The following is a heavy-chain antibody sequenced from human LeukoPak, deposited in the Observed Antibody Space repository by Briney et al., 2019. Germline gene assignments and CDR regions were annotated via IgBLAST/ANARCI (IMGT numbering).Heavy chain of an antibody. CDR3: ARGSRYYYGSGSSRHNWFDP. CDR2: INHSGST. V-gene: IGHV4-34*01. D-gene: IGHD3-10*01. J-gene: IGHJ5*02. Sequence: SETLSLTCAVYGGSFSGYYWSWIRQPPGKELEWIGEINHSGSTNYNPSLKSRVTISVDTTKNQFSLKLSSVTAADTAVYYCARGSRYYYGSGSSRHNWFDPWGQGTLVTVSS. CDR1: GGSFSGYY.